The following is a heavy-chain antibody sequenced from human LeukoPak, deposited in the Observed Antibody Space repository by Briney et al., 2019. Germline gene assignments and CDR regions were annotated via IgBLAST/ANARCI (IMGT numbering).Heavy chain of an antibody. CDR1: GDSITSDKC. CDR3: ARAHPPYYDFWSGYVDY. CDR2: IYYSGST. D-gene: IGHD3-3*01. J-gene: IGHJ4*02. Sequence: SGTLSLTCAVSGDSITSDKCWTWVRQHPGKGLEWIGYIYYSGSTYYNPSLKSRVTISVDTSKNQFSLKLSSVTAADTAVYYCARAHPPYYDFWSGYVDYWGQGTLVTVSS. V-gene: IGHV4-31*11.